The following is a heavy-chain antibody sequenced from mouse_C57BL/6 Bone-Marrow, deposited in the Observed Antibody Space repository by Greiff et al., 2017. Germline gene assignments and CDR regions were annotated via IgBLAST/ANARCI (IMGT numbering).Heavy chain of an antibody. CDR1: GFNIKDDY. J-gene: IGHJ4*01. D-gene: IGHD1-1*01. Sequence: EVQRVESGAELVRPGASVKLSCTASGFNIKDDYMHWVKQRPEQGLEWIGWIDPENGDTEYASKFQGKATITADTSSNTAYLQLSSLTSEDTAVYYCTTSTVVAGYYAMDYWGQGTSVTVSS. CDR2: IDPENGDT. CDR3: TTSTVVAGYYAMDY. V-gene: IGHV14-4*01.